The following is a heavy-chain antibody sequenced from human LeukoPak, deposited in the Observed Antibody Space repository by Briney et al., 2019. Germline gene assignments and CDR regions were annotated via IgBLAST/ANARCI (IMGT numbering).Heavy chain of an antibody. CDR3: ASLLRG. CDR2: INSDGKMT. CDR1: GFNFRTDW. V-gene: IGHV3-74*01. D-gene: IGHD2/OR15-2a*01. J-gene: IGHJ4*02. Sequence: GGSLRLSCAVSGFNFRTDWMHWLRQVPGKGLVRVSRINSDGKMTTYADSVKGRFTISRDNAKNTLYLQMNSLRAEDTAVYYCASLLRGWGQGTLVTVSS.